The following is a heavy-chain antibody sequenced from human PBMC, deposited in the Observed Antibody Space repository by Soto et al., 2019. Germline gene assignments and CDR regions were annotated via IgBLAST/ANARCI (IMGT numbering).Heavy chain of an antibody. V-gene: IGHV3-30*18. D-gene: IGHD4-17*01. Sequence: PGGSLRLSCAASGFTFSSYGMHWVRQATGKGLEWVAVISYDGSNKYYADSVKGRFTISRDNSKNTLYLQMNSLRAEDTAVYYCAKDYGDFYYYYYMDVWGKGTTVTVSS. J-gene: IGHJ6*03. CDR1: GFTFSSYG. CDR2: ISYDGSNK. CDR3: AKDYGDFYYYYYMDV.